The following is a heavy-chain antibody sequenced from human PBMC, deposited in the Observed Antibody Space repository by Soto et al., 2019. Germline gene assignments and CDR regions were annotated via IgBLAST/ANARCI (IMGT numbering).Heavy chain of an antibody. CDR2: INPNSGGT. Sequence: VSVKVPCKASGYTFTDYYMHWLRQAPGQGLEWMGWINPNSGGTNYAQKFQGRVTITADESTSTAYMELSSLRSEDTAVYYCARGLRDGYNSNDEDYWGQGTLVTVSS. CDR3: ARGLRDGYNSNDEDY. CDR1: GYTFTDYY. V-gene: IGHV1-2*02. D-gene: IGHD5-12*01. J-gene: IGHJ4*02.